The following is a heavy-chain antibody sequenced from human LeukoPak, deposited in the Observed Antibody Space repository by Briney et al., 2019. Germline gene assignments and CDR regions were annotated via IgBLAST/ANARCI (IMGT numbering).Heavy chain of an antibody. J-gene: IGHJ5*02. D-gene: IGHD6-13*01. V-gene: IGHV3-7*01. Sequence: GGSLRLSCAASGFTFSSYWMSWVRQAPGKGLEWVANIKQDGSEKYYVDSVKGRFTISRHNAKNSLYLQMNSLRAEDTAVYYCARGVAAADVPRNWLDPWGQGTLVTVSS. CDR3: ARGVAAADVPRNWLDP. CDR1: GFTFSSYW. CDR2: IKQDGSEK.